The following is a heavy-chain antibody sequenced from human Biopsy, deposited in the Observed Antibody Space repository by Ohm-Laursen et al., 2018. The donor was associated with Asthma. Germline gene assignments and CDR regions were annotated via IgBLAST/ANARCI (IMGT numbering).Heavy chain of an antibody. Sequence: SLRLSCAASGLTFSDYWMHWVRQAPGKGLEWVSRVKGDGRRTSYADSVKGRFTIPRDNAKNTLYLQMNSLRVEDTAMYYCARDGVVPDAMYYHYYYGLDVWGQGTTVTVSS. CDR1: GLTFSDYW. J-gene: IGHJ6*02. V-gene: IGHV3-74*01. CDR2: VKGDGRRT. CDR3: ARDGVVPDAMYYHYYYGLDV. D-gene: IGHD2-2*01.